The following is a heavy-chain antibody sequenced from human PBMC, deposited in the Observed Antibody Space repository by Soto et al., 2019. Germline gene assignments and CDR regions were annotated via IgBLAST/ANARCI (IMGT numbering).Heavy chain of an antibody. D-gene: IGHD1-26*01. CDR2: ISYYGTNE. J-gene: IGHJ4*02. Sequence: QVQLVESGGGVVQPGRSLRLSCEASGFTFSGYGMHWVRQAPGKGLEWVAVISYYGTNEYYEDSVKGRFTISRDNSKNTLYLQMNSLRIEDTXXXXXAKEDPSGRYSLDYWGQGSQVTVSS. V-gene: IGHV3-30*03. CDR3: AKEDPSGRYSLDY. CDR1: GFTFSGYG.